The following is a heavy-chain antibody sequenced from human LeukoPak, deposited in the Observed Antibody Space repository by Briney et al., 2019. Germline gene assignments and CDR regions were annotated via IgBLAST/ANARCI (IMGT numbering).Heavy chain of an antibody. J-gene: IGHJ5*02. Sequence: TSETLSLTCTVSGGSISSGSYYWSWIRQPAGKGLEWIGRIYTSGSTNYNPSLKSRVTISVDTSKNQFSLKLSSVTAADTAVYYCARDGEVLSSSWFWFDPWGQGTLVTVSS. CDR1: GGSISSGSYY. CDR3: ARDGEVLSSSWFWFDP. D-gene: IGHD6-13*01. CDR2: IYTSGST. V-gene: IGHV4-61*02.